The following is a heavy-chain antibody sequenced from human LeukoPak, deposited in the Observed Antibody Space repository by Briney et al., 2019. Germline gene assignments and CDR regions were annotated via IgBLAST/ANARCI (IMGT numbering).Heavy chain of an antibody. CDR3: ARAGVVVPAAXGXFDL. CDR2: IIPIFGTA. D-gene: IGHD2-2*01. V-gene: IGHV1-69*05. J-gene: IGHJ2*01. CDR1: GGTFSSYA. Sequence: SVKVSCKASGGTFSSYAISWVRQAPGQGLEWMGGIIPIFGTANYAQKVQGRVTITTDESTSTAYMELSSLRSEDTAVYYCARAGVVVPAAXGXFDLWGRXXLXXVX.